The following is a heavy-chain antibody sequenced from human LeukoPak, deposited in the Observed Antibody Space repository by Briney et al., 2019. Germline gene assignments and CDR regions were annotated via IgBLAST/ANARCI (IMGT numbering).Heavy chain of an antibody. CDR2: INPNSGGT. D-gene: IGHD2-21*02. CDR1: GYTFTGYY. CDR3: AKVTATTFDY. Sequence: ASVKVSCKASGYTFTGYYMHWVRQAPGQGLEWMGWINPNSGGTNYAQEFQGRVTMTRDTSISTAYMELNRLTSDDTAVYYCAKVTATTFDYWGQGTLVTVPS. V-gene: IGHV1-2*02. J-gene: IGHJ4*02.